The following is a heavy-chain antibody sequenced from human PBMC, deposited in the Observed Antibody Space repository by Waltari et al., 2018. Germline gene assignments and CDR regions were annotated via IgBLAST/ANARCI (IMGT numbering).Heavy chain of an antibody. V-gene: IGHV4-39*07. J-gene: IGHJ6*02. CDR1: GGSISSSSYY. Sequence: QLQLQESGPGLVKPSETLSLTCTVSGGSISSSSYYWGWIRQPPGKGLEGIGSIYYSGSTYYNPSLKSRVTISVDTAKNQFSLKLSSVTAADTAVYYCARVGYWSGGSCPRYYYYYGMDVWGQGTTVTVSS. CDR3: ARVGYWSGGSCPRYYYYYGMDV. CDR2: IYYSGST. D-gene: IGHD2-15*01.